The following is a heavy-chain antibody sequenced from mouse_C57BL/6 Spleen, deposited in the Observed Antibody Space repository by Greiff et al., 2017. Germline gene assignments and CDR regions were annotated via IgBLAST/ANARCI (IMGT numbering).Heavy chain of an antibody. CDR2: ISYDGSN. CDR1: GYSITSGYY. V-gene: IGHV3-6*01. J-gene: IGHJ2*01. CDR3: ARYYGSSYGY. D-gene: IGHD1-1*01. Sequence: EVQVVESGPGLVKPSQSLSLTCSVTGYSITSGYYWNWIRQFPGNKLEWMGYISYDGSNNYNPSLKNRISITRDTSKNQFFLKLNSVTTEDTATYYCARYYGSSYGYWGQGTTLTVSS.